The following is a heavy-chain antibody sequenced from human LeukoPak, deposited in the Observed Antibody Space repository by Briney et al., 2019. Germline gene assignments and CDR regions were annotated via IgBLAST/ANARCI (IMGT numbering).Heavy chain of an antibody. CDR3: AKSGGYGLIDY. CDR1: GFTFSDYY. D-gene: IGHD1-26*01. V-gene: IGHV4-59*04. CDR2: IYSSGST. J-gene: IGHJ4*02. Sequence: LRLSCAASGFTFSDYYMSWIRQPPGKGLEWIGSIYSSGSTYYNASLQSRVTISIETSKNQISLRLNSVTAADTAMYYCAKSGGYGLIDYWGQGTLVTVSS.